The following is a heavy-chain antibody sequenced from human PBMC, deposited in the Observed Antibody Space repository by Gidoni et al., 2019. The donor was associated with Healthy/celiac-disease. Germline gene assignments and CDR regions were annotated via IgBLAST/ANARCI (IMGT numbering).Heavy chain of an antibody. CDR1: GGPCSGDY. V-gene: IGHV4-34*01. D-gene: IGHD6-13*01. CDR3: ARGLRTYSSSWKNWFDP. J-gene: IGHJ5*02. CDR2: INHSGST. Sequence: QVQLQKWGAGLLKPSETLSRTCAVDGGPCSGDYWSWLRQPPGKGLEWIGEINHSGSTNYNPSLKSRVTISVDTSKNQFSLNLSAVTAADTAVYYCARGLRTYSSSWKNWFDPWGQGTLVTVSS.